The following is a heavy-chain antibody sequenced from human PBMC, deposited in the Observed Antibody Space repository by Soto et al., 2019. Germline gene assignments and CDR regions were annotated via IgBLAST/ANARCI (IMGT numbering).Heavy chain of an antibody. CDR1: GFTFSSYS. D-gene: IGHD2-2*01. CDR3: ARDVRYVDL. V-gene: IGHV3-48*02. J-gene: IGHJ5*02. CDR2: TSSTGSTI. Sequence: EVQLVESGGGLVQPGGSLRLSCAASGFTFSSYSMNWVRQAPGTGLEWLSFTSSTGSTIYYADSVNGRFTISRDNAKNSLFLQMNSLRDEDTAVYYCARDVRYVDLWGQGTLVAVSS.